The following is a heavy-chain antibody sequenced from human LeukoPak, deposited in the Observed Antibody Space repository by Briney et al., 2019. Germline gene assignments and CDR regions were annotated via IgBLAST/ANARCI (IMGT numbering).Heavy chain of an antibody. CDR3: AKDGMGYCSSTSCYGHDY. D-gene: IGHD2-2*01. CDR1: GFTFSDYY. J-gene: IGHJ4*02. V-gene: IGHV3-11*01. Sequence: GGSLRLSCAASGFTFSDYYMSWIRQAPGKGLEWVSYISSSGTTIYYADSVKGRFTISRDNSKNTLYLQMNSLRAEDTAVYYCAKDGMGYCSSTSCYGHDYWGQGTLVTVSS. CDR2: ISSSGTTI.